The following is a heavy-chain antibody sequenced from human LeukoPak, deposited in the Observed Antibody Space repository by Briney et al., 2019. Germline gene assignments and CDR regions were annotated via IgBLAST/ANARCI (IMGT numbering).Heavy chain of an antibody. J-gene: IGHJ4*02. CDR3: ARGGLETVDY. Sequence: PGGSLRLSCAASGFTSSRYWMHWVRQAPGKGLVWVSRINEDGSTTSYADSVKGRFTISRDNVKNTLYLQMNGLRAEDTAVYYCARGGLETVDYWGQATLVTVSS. CDR2: INEDGSTT. D-gene: IGHD3-16*01. CDR1: GFTSSRYW. V-gene: IGHV3-74*01.